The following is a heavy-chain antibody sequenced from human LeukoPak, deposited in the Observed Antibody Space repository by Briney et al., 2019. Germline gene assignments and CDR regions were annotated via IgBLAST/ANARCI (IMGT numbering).Heavy chain of an antibody. CDR3: ARRWPNSSGYYLFDC. Sequence: ASVKVSCKASGGTLSSHGMSWVRQAPGQGLEWVGGIIPVFGAANYAQKFQGRVTITTDESTSTAYMELSSLRSEDTALYYCARRWPNSSGYYLFDCWGQGTLVTVSS. CDR2: IIPVFGAA. D-gene: IGHD3-22*01. J-gene: IGHJ4*02. CDR1: GGTLSSHG. V-gene: IGHV1-69*05.